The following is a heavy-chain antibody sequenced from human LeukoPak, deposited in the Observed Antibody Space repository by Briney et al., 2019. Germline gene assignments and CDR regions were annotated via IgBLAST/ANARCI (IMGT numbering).Heavy chain of an antibody. CDR2: INHSGST. J-gene: IGHJ4*02. D-gene: IGHD3-22*01. CDR1: GGSFSGYY. CDR3: ARGKYYYDSSGYYKNYFDY. Sequence: PSETLSLTCAVYGGSFSGYYWSWSRQPPGKGLEWIGEINHSGSTNYNPSLKSRVTISVDTSKNQFSLKLSSVTAADTAVYYCARGKYYYDSSGYYKNYFDYWGQGTLVTVSS. V-gene: IGHV4-34*01.